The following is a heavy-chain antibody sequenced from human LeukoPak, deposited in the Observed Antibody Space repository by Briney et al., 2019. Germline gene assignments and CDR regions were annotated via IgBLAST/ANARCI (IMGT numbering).Heavy chain of an antibody. CDR3: ARGPTSMLYGYYYYYMDV. V-gene: IGHV3-30*03. J-gene: IGHJ6*03. CDR2: ISYDGSNK. D-gene: IGHD2-8*01. CDR1: GFTFSSYG. Sequence: PGGSLRLSCAASGFTFSSYGMHWVRQAPGKGLEWVAVISYDGSNKYYADSVKGRFTISRDNSKNTLYLQMDSLRAEDTAVYYCARGPTSMLYGYYYYYMDVWGKGTTVTVSS.